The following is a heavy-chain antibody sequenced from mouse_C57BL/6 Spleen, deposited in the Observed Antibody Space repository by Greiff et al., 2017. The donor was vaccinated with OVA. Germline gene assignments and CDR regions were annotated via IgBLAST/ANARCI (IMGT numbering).Heavy chain of an antibody. CDR2: IDPSDSYT. CDR3: ARGSGSSLEAWFAY. D-gene: IGHD1-1*01. J-gene: IGHJ3*01. CDR1: GYTFTSYW. Sequence: VKQSCKASGYTFTSYWMQWVKQRPGQGLEWIGEIDPSDSYTNYNQKFKGKATLTVDTSSSTAYMQLSSLTSEDSAVYYCARGSGSSLEAWFAYWGQGTLVTVSA. V-gene: IGHV1-50*01.